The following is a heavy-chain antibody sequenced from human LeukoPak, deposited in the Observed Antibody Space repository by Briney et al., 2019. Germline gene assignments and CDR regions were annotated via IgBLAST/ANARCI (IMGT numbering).Heavy chain of an antibody. V-gene: IGHV4-39*01. J-gene: IGHJ4*02. CDR3: ARLYYYDSSGPPL. D-gene: IGHD3-22*01. CDR1: GGSISTSNYY. CDR2: IYYSGRT. Sequence: KPSETLSLTCSVSGGSISTSNYYWGWIRQPPGKGLEWIANIYYSGRTYYNHSLNSRVTISMDTSKNQFSLKLSSVTAADTAVYYCARLYYYDSSGPPLWGQGTLVAVSS.